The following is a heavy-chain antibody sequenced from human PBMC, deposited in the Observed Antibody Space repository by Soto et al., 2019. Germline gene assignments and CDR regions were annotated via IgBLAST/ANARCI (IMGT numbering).Heavy chain of an antibody. CDR2: MNPNSGNT. D-gene: IGHD1-1*01. Sequence: GASVKVSCKASGFTFTSSAVQWVRQARGQGLEWMGWMNPNSGNTGYAQKFQGRVTMTRNTSISTAYMELSSLRSEDTAVYYCARERTGTTSMDVWGKGTTVTVSS. J-gene: IGHJ6*04. V-gene: IGHV1-8*02. CDR1: GFTFTSSA. CDR3: ARERTGTTSMDV.